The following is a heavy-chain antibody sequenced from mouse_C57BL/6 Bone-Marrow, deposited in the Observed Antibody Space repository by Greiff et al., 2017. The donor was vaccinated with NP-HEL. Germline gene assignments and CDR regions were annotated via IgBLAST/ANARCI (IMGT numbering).Heavy chain of an antibody. Sequence: EVMLVESGGDLVKPGGSLKLSCAASGFTFSSYGMSWVRQTPDKRLEWVATISSGGSYTYYPDRVKGRFTISRDNAKNTLYLQMSSLKSEDTAMYYCARRKYYGSSYLDYWGQGTTLTVSS. D-gene: IGHD1-1*01. CDR2: ISSGGSYT. CDR3: ARRKYYGSSYLDY. V-gene: IGHV5-6*02. CDR1: GFTFSSYG. J-gene: IGHJ2*01.